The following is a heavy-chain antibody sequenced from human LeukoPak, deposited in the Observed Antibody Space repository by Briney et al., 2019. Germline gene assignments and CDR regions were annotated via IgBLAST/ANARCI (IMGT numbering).Heavy chain of an antibody. D-gene: IGHD3-3*01. Sequence: ASVKVSCKASGYTFTSYYMHWVRQAPGQGLEWMGIINPSGGSTSYAQKFQGRVTMTRDTSTSTVYMELSSLRSEDTAVYYCARQEYYDFWSGYYQNAFDIWGQGTMVTVSS. J-gene: IGHJ3*02. CDR3: ARQEYYDFWSGYYQNAFDI. CDR1: GYTFTSYY. CDR2: INPSGGST. V-gene: IGHV1-46*01.